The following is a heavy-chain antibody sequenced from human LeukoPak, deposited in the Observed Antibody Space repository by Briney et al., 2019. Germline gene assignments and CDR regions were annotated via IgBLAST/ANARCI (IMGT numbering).Heavy chain of an antibody. CDR2: IIPIFGTA. V-gene: IGHV1-69*13. D-gene: IGHD6-19*01. Sequence: GASVKVSCKASGGTFSSYAISWVRQAPGQGLEWMGGIIPIFGTANYAQKFQGRVTITADESTSTAYMELSSLRSEDTAVYYCARAGRGPVAGTFDYWGQGTLVTVSS. J-gene: IGHJ4*02. CDR1: GGTFSSYA. CDR3: ARAGRGPVAGTFDY.